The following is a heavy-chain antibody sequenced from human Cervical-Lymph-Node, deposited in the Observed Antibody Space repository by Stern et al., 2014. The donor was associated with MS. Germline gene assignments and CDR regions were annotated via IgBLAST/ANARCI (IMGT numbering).Heavy chain of an antibody. V-gene: IGHV4-39*01. CDR3: ARLEAGTMVTTSISFDI. D-gene: IGHD4/OR15-4a*01. Sequence: QLQLQESGPGLVTPSETLSLTCTVSGGSISSSTYHWAWIRQPPGKGLEWMGSAYYSGTTYYNPSLKSRVTMSVDPSKNQFFLRLSSVTAEDTAVYYCARLEAGTMVTTSISFDIWGQGTMVIVSS. J-gene: IGHJ3*02. CDR2: AYYSGTT. CDR1: GGSISSSTYH.